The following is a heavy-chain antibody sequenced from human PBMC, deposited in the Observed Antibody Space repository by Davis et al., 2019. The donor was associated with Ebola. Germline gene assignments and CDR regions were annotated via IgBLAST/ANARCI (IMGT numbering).Heavy chain of an antibody. CDR3: AKLSRGYCTNGVCFGLGSIVY. Sequence: GGSLRLSCAASGFTFSSYSMNWVRQAPGKGLEWVSSISGSGTYIYYADSVKGRFTISRDNSKNTLYLQMNSLRAEDTAVYYCAKLSRGYCTNGVCFGLGSIVYWGQGTLVTVSS. CDR2: ISGSGTYI. CDR1: GFTFSSYS. D-gene: IGHD2-8*01. V-gene: IGHV3-21*04. J-gene: IGHJ4*02.